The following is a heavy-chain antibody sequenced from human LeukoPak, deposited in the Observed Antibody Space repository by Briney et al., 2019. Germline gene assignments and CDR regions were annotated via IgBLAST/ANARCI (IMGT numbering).Heavy chain of an antibody. CDR3: ATDSGGSFYDAFDI. CDR1: GGTFSSYA. D-gene: IGHD2-15*01. CDR2: IIPIFGTA. V-gene: IGHV1-69*05. Sequence: SVKVSCKASGGTFSSYAISWVRQAPGQGLEWMGGIIPIFGTANYAQKFQGRVTMTTDTSTSTAYMELRSLRSDDTAVYYCATDSGGSFYDAFDIWGQGTMVTVSS. J-gene: IGHJ3*02.